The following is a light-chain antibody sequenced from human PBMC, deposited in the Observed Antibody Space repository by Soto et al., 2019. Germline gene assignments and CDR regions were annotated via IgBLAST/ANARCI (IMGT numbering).Light chain of an antibody. J-gene: IGKJ1*01. Sequence: AIQLTQSPSSLSASVGDRVTITCRASQGISSALAWYQQKPRKTPQLLIYDASSLESGVPSRFSGSGSGTEFTLTISSLQPDDFATYHCQQFDSYPRTFGQGTKVEIK. CDR1: QGISSA. CDR2: DAS. CDR3: QQFDSYPRT. V-gene: IGKV1-13*02.